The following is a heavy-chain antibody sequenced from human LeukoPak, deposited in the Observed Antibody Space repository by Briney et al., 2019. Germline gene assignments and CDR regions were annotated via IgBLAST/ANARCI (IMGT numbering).Heavy chain of an antibody. CDR2: ISSSGATI. CDR1: GSTFSS. Sequence: GGSLRLSCAASGSTFSSFSTYDFNWVRQAPGKGLEWVSYISSSGATIYYADSVKGRFTISRDNAKNSLYLQMNSLRAEDTAVYFCAREQVAVPGGDSWGQGTLVTVSS. V-gene: IGHV3-48*03. J-gene: IGHJ5*01. CDR3: AREQVAVPGGDS. D-gene: IGHD6-19*01.